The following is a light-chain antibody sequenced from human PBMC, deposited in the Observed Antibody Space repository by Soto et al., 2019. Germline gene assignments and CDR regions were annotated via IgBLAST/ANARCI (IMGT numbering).Light chain of an antibody. Sequence: QSALTQPASVSGSPGQSITISCTGTSSDIGTYNLVSWYQQHPGKAPKLIIYEGTKRPSGVSNRFSGSKSGNTASLTISGLQTEYEADYYCCSYAGGSTLVFGGGTKLTVL. CDR3: CSYAGGSTLV. CDR1: SSDIGTYNL. CDR2: EGT. V-gene: IGLV2-23*01. J-gene: IGLJ3*02.